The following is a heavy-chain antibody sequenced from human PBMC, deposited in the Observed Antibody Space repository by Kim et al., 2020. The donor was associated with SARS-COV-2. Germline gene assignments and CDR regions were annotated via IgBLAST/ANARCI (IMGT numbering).Heavy chain of an antibody. CDR2: IYYSGST. CDR1: GGSISSYY. J-gene: IGHJ4*02. CDR3: ARGLEGYSSGWYWDY. Sequence: SETLSLTCTVSGGSISSYYWSWIRQPPGKGLEWIGNIYYSGSTNYNPSLKSRVTISVDTSKNQFSLKLSSVTAADTAVYYCARGLEGYSSGWYWDYWGQGNLVTVSS. D-gene: IGHD6-19*01. V-gene: IGHV4-59*01.